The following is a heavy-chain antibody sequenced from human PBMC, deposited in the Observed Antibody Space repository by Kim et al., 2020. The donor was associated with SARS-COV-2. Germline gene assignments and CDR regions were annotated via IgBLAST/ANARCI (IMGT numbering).Heavy chain of an antibody. CDR1: GFTFNDYA. D-gene: IGHD6-13*01. CDR2: ISCNSGSI. V-gene: IGHV3-9*01. J-gene: IGHJ6*02. Sequence: GGSLRLSCAASGFTFNDYAMHWVRQAPGKGLEWVSGISCNSGSIYYADSVKGRFTISRDNAKNTLYLQMNSLRAEDTAWYYCAKDSGSSSWYGTMDVWGQGTTVTVS. CDR3: AKDSGSSSWYGTMDV.